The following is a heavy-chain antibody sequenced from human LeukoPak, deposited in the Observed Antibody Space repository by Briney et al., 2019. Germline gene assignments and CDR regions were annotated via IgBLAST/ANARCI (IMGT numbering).Heavy chain of an antibody. CDR1: GFPFSGYW. V-gene: IGHV3-9*01. CDR3: AKYSSGWYEGWFDP. CDR2: ISWNSGSI. Sequence: PGGSLRLSCAASGFPFSGYWMSWVRQAPGKGLEWVSGISWNSGSIGYADSVKGRFTISRDNAKNSLYLQMNSLRAEDTALYYCAKYSSGWYEGWFDPWGQGTLVTVSS. D-gene: IGHD6-19*01. J-gene: IGHJ5*02.